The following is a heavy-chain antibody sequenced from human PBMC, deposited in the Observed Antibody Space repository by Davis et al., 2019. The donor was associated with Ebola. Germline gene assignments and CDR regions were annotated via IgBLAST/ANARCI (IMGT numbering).Heavy chain of an antibody. V-gene: IGHV1-69*13. Sequence: AASVKVSCKTSGYTFTSYSITWVRQAPGQGLEWMGRIIPMFGTADYAQKFQGKIAITADESTRTAYMELSVLRSEDTAIYYCARLANGPSDYWGQGTLVTVSS. J-gene: IGHJ4*02. CDR1: GYTFTSYS. CDR3: ARLANGPSDY. CDR2: IIPMFGTA. D-gene: IGHD2-8*01.